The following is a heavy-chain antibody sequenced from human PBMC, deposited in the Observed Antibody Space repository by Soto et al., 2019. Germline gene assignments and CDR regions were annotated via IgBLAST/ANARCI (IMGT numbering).Heavy chain of an antibody. CDR1: GGSISNSY. D-gene: IGHD1-1*01. CDR3: AKDRPRRTSGYFFDY. Sequence: ETLSLTCTVSGGSISNSYWNWIRQPPGKGLEWIGYIFYSGSTNYNPSLKSRVTISVDTSKNQFSLRLTSVTAADTAVYYCAKDRPRRTSGYFFDYWGQGTPVTVSS. V-gene: IGHV4-59*12. J-gene: IGHJ4*02. CDR2: IFYSGST.